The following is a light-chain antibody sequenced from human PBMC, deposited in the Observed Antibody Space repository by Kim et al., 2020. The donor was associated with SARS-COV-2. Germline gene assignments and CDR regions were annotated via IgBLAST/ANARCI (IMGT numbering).Light chain of an antibody. CDR1: NLGDKY. CDR2: QDS. Sequence: SYELTQPPSVSVSPGQTASITCSGDNLGDKYACWYQQKPGQSPVLVIYQDSKRPSGIPERFSGSNSGNTATLTISGTQAMDEADYYCQAWDSSNWVFGGGTKLTVL. CDR3: QAWDSSNWV. J-gene: IGLJ3*02. V-gene: IGLV3-1*01.